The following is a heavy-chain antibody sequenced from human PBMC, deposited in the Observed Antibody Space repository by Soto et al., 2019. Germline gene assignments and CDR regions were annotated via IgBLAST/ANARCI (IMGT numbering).Heavy chain of an antibody. CDR1: GFTFSSYG. Sequence: PGGSLRLSCAASGFTFSSYGMHWVRQAPGKGLEWVAVISYDGSNKYYADSVKGRFTISRDNSKNTLYLQMNSLRAEDTAVYYCAKDLSSTVTTYSYYYGMDVWGQGTTVTVSS. D-gene: IGHD4-17*01. CDR3: AKDLSSTVTTYSYYYGMDV. CDR2: ISYDGSNK. V-gene: IGHV3-30*18. J-gene: IGHJ6*02.